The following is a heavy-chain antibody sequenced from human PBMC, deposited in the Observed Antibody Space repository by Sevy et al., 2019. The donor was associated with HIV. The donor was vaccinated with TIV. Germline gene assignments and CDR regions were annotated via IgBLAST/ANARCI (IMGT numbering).Heavy chain of an antibody. CDR1: GGSISSSSYY. V-gene: IGHV4-39*01. J-gene: IGHJ4*02. Sequence: SETLSLTCTVSGGSISSSSYYWGWIRQPPGKGLEWIGSIYYSGSTYYNPSPKSRVTISVDTSKNQFSLKLSSVTAADTAVYYCARLFQYSSSWYRFDYWGQGTLVTVSS. D-gene: IGHD6-13*01. CDR2: IYYSGST. CDR3: ARLFQYSSSWYRFDY.